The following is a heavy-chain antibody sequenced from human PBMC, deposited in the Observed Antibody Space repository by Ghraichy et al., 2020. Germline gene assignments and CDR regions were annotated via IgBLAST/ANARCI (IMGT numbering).Heavy chain of an antibody. Sequence: ESLNISCAVFGGSFSDYFWSWIRQPPGKGLEWIGEINHSGRTKYNPSLKSRVTISVDTSKNQFSLKLNSVIAADTAVYYCARYSGNSYDDAFDSWGRGTLVTVSS. D-gene: IGHD6-13*01. J-gene: IGHJ3*01. CDR1: GGSFSDYF. CDR2: INHSGRT. V-gene: IGHV4-34*01. CDR3: ARYSGNSYDDAFDS.